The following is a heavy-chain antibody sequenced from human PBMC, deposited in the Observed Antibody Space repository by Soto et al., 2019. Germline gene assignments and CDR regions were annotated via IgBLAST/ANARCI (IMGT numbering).Heavy chain of an antibody. V-gene: IGHV1-8*01. D-gene: IGHD1-7*01. CDR3: ARLGYNWNYAEYWRRMDV. CDR2: MNPNSGNT. J-gene: IGHJ6*02. Sequence: QVQLVQSGAEVKKPGASVKVSCKASGYTFTSYDINWVRQATGQGLAWMGWMNPNSGNTGYAQKFQGRVTMTRNTSISTDYMELSSLRSEDTAVYYGARLGYNWNYAEYWRRMDVWGQGTTVTVSS. CDR1: GYTFTSYD.